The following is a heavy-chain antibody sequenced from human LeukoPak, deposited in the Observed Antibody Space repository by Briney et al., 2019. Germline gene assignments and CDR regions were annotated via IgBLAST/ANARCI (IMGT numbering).Heavy chain of an antibody. Sequence: GGSLRLSCAASGFTFGDTWMNWVRQVPGQGLEWVANIKQDGSEKFYVASVKGRFTISRDNGKSSLYLQMNSLRAEDTALYYCATSYDMGWLIGYWGQGTLVTVPS. CDR3: ATSYDMGWLIGY. D-gene: IGHD3/OR15-3a*01. V-gene: IGHV3-7*03. J-gene: IGHJ4*02. CDR2: IKQDGSEK. CDR1: GFTFGDTW.